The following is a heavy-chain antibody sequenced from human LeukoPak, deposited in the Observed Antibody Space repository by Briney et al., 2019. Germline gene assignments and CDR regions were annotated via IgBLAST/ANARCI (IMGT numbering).Heavy chain of an antibody. CDR3: AKDWDYYYYYMDV. CDR1: GFTVSSNY. V-gene: IGHV3-53*01. J-gene: IGHJ6*03. Sequence: PGGSLRLSCAASGFTVSSNYMSWVRQAPGKGLEWVSVIYSGGSTYYADSVKGRFTISRDNSKNTLYLQMNSLRAEDTAVYYCAKDWDYYYYYMDVWGKGTMVTVSS. D-gene: IGHD1-26*01. CDR2: IYSGGST.